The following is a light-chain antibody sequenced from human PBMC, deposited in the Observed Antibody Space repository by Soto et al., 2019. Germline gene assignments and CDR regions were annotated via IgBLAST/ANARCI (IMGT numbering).Light chain of an antibody. CDR3: LQAYGYPHT. J-gene: IGKJ1*01. CDR1: QDIRRH. CDR2: AAS. Sequence: AIQMTQSPSSLSASLGDEVTITCRASQDIRRHLGWYQPKPGKAPRLLISAASDLETEVPLRFSAGGYGTDFTLTISSVQPEDCATYYCLQAYGYPHTFGQGTKVEIK. V-gene: IGKV1-6*01.